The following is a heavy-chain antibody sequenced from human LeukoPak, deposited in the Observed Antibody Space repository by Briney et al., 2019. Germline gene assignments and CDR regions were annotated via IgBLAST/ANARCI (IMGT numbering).Heavy chain of an antibody. Sequence: GGSLRLSGAASGFTFSNAWINLVRQAPGKGLEWVGRIKSKTDGGTTDYAAPVKGRFTISRDDSKNTLYLQMNSLKTEDTAVYYCTTRGVIAARPSRDYWGQGNLVTVSS. CDR2: IKSKTDGGTT. V-gene: IGHV3-15*07. J-gene: IGHJ4*02. CDR3: TTRGVIAARPSRDY. D-gene: IGHD6-6*01. CDR1: GFTFSNAW.